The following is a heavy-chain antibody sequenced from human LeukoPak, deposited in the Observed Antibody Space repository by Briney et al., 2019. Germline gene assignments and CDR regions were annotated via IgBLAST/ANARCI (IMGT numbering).Heavy chain of an antibody. CDR1: GYTFSGYY. D-gene: IGHD5-24*01. CDR3: AREVRRDGYNGWFDP. Sequence: ASVKVSCKASGYTFSGYYIHWVRQVPGQGLEWMGWINPNTGGTSYAQKFQGRVTMTKDTSITTAYMELRSLRSDDTAVYYCAREVRRDGYNGWFDPWGQGTLVTVSS. V-gene: IGHV1-2*02. CDR2: INPNTGGT. J-gene: IGHJ5*02.